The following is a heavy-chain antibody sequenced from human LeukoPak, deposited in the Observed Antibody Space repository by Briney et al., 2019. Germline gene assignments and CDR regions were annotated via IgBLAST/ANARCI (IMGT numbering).Heavy chain of an antibody. CDR3: AREGEDHWKGYFDY. J-gene: IGHJ4*02. V-gene: IGHV4-4*07. CDR1: GGSISSYY. Sequence: PSETLSLTCTVSGGSISSYYWSWIRQPAGKGLEWIGRIYTSGSTNYNPSLKSRVTMSVDTSKNQFSLKLSSVTAADTAVYYCAREGEDHWKGYFDYWGQGTLVTVSS. CDR2: IYTSGST. D-gene: IGHD1-1*01.